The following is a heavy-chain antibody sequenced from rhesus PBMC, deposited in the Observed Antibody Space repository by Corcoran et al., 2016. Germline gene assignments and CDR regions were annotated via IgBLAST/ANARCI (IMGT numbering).Heavy chain of an antibody. Sequence: QVQLRESGPGLVKPSETLSLPCAVSGGSGSSSNWGSWSRQPPGRGLEWVGYISGTSGDTHYNPSLQSRVTISTATSKHQFSLNLRSMTAAATGVYYCAREGGYCSGGVCSDYWGQGVLVTVSS. CDR1: GGSGSSSNW. V-gene: IGHV4-65*01. D-gene: IGHD2-8*01. CDR3: AREGGYCSGGVCSDY. CDR2: ISGTSGDT. J-gene: IGHJ4*01.